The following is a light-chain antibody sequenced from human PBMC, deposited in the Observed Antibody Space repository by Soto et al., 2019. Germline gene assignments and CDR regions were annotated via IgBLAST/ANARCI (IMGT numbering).Light chain of an antibody. V-gene: IGKV1-5*01. J-gene: IGKJ1*01. CDR1: QSVSGW. Sequence: DIQMTQSPSTLSASVGDTVTVTCRASQSVSGWLAWYQQKPGEAPKLLIYDASALPRGVPSRFSGSGSGKKFTISIASLQHDDFATYYCKQYETLSGTFGPGTKVEI. CDR2: DAS. CDR3: KQYETLSGT.